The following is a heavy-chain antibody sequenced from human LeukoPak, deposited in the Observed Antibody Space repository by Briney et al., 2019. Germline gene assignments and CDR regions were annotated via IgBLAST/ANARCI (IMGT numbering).Heavy chain of an antibody. CDR2: ISGSGGST. J-gene: IGHJ4*02. Sequence: PGGSLRLSCAASGLTFSSYAMSWVRQAPGKGLEWVSAISGSGGSTYYADSVKGRFTISRDNSKNTLYLQMNSLRAEDTAVYYCAKPLRSGAGMYYYGSGNYFDYWGQGTLVTVSS. CDR1: GLTFSSYA. D-gene: IGHD3-10*01. CDR3: AKPLRSGAGMYYYGSGNYFDY. V-gene: IGHV3-23*01.